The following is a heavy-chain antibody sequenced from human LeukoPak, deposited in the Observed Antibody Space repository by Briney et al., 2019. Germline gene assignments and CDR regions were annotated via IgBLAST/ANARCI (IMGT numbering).Heavy chain of an antibody. D-gene: IGHD6-19*01. Sequence: GGSLRLSCAASGFTFSSYWMHWVRQAPGKGLEWVSRIYCDGSSTSYADSVMGRFTISRDNAKSTLYLQMNSLRAEDTAVYYCARVGIAVAGRGDYWGQGTLVTVS. V-gene: IGHV3-74*01. CDR3: ARVGIAVAGRGDY. CDR2: IYCDGSST. J-gene: IGHJ4*02. CDR1: GFTFSSYW.